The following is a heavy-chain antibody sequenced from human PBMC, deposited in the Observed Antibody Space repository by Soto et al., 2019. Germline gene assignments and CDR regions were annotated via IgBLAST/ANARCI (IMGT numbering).Heavy chain of an antibody. Sequence: EVQLVESGGGLVQPGGSLRLSCAASGFTFSTYSMNWVRQAPGKGLEWVGRIRSKANSYATAYAPSVKGRFTVSRDDSRNTTYLQLNSLKGEDTAVYYCTPEGTGFDYWGQGTLVTVSS. D-gene: IGHD1-1*01. CDR2: IRSKANSYAT. V-gene: IGHV3-73*01. CDR3: TPEGTGFDY. CDR1: GFTFSTYS. J-gene: IGHJ4*02.